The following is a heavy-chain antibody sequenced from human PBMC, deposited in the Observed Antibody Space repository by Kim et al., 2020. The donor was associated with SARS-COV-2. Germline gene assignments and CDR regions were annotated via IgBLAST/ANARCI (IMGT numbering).Heavy chain of an antibody. CDR1: GGSISSSNW. CDR3: AGGIGSGNMEY. Sequence: SETLSLTCAVSGGSISSSNWCSFRRQPPGEVLGWIGVIYHSRSTNYNPSLKSRVTISVDKSKNQFSLKMSSVTAADTAVYYCAGGIGSGNMEYWRQGSLVTVSS. D-gene: IGHD3-10*01. J-gene: IGHJ4*02. CDR2: IYHSRST. V-gene: IGHV4-4*02.